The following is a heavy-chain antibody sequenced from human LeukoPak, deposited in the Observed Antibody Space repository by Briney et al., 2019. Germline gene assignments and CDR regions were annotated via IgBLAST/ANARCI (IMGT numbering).Heavy chain of an antibody. CDR3: ARDRYDFWSGYPPRYYYYGMDV. CDR1: GYTFTCYY. CDR2: INPNSGGT. V-gene: IGHV1-2*02. J-gene: IGHJ6*02. Sequence: GASVTVSCKASGYTFTCYYMHWVRQAPGQGLEWMGWINPNSGGTNYAQKFQGRVTMTRDTSISTAYMELSRLRSDDTAVYYCARDRYDFWSGYPPRYYYYGMDVWGQGTTVTVSS. D-gene: IGHD3-3*01.